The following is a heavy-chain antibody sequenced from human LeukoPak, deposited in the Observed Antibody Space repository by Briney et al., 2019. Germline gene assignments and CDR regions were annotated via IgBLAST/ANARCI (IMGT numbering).Heavy chain of an antibody. CDR3: ARDRYYDSSGYYRY. CDR2: ISYDGSNK. J-gene: IGHJ4*02. V-gene: IGHV3-30-3*01. Sequence: GGSLRLSCAASGFTFSSYAMHWVRQAPGKGLEWVAVISYDGSNKYYADSVKGRFTISRDNSKNTLYLQMNSLRAEDTAVYYCARDRYYDSSGYYRYWGQGTLVTVSS. D-gene: IGHD3-22*01. CDR1: GFTFSSYA.